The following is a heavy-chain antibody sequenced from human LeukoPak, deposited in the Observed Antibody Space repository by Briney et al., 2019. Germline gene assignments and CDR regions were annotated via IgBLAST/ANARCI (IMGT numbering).Heavy chain of an antibody. J-gene: IGHJ3*02. CDR1: GFTFSSYA. Sequence: PGRSLRLSCAASGFTFSSYAMHWVRQAPGKGLEWVAVISYDGSNKYYADSVKGRFTISRENSKNTLYLQMNSLRAEDTAVYYCASSVGDYGAFDIWGQGTMVTVSS. D-gene: IGHD4-17*01. CDR2: ISYDGSNK. V-gene: IGHV3-30-3*01. CDR3: ASSVGDYGAFDI.